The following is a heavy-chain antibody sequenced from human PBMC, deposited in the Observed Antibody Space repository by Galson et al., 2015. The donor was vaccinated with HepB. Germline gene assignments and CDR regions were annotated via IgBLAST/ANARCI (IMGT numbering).Heavy chain of an antibody. J-gene: IGHJ5*02. CDR2: IIPIFGTA. V-gene: IGHV1-69*13. CDR3: ARTGYGSGKLNRGWFDP. D-gene: IGHD3-10*01. CDR1: GGTFSSYA. Sequence: SVKVSCKASGGTFSSYAISWVRQAPGQGLEWMGGIIPIFGTANYAQKFQGRVTITADESTSTAYMELSSLRSEDTAVYYCARTGYGSGKLNRGWFDPWGQGTLVTVSS.